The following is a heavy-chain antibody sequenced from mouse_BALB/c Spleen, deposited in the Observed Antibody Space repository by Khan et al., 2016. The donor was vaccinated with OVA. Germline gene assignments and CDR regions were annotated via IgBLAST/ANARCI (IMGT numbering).Heavy chain of an antibody. J-gene: IGHJ4*01. CDR3: AKDRGYDAVDY. CDR1: GFSLTSYG. Sequence: QMQLEESGPGLVAPSQSLSITCTVSGFSLTSYGVSWVRQPPGKGLEWLGVIWGDGNTNFHSALRSRLSISKDNSKSQVFLKLNSLQTDDTATYYCAKDRGYDAVDYWGQGTSVTVSS. V-gene: IGHV2-3*01. CDR2: IWGDGNT.